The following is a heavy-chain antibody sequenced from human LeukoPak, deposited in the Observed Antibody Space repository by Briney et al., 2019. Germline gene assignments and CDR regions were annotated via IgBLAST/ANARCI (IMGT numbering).Heavy chain of an antibody. CDR1: GLTFSTCA. V-gene: IGHV3-30*02. Sequence: AGGSLRLSCSASGLTFSTCAMDWVRQAPGRGLEWLTLIRPDRGKKFYSDSVKGRFTVSRDNFKNMLYLEMNSLRSEDTAVYYCVKDDPVLHFWGQGTLVSVSS. CDR3: VKDDPVLHF. J-gene: IGHJ4*02. CDR2: IRPDRGKK.